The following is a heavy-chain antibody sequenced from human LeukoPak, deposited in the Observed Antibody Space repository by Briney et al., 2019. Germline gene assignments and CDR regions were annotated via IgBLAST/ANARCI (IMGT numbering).Heavy chain of an antibody. J-gene: IGHJ4*02. Sequence: PGGSLRLSCAASGFTVSSNYMSWVRQAPGKGLEWVSVIYSGGSTYYADSVKGRFTISRDNSKNTLYLQMNSLRAEDTAVYYCASQIVVPAAPYRIFDYWGQGTLVTVSS. CDR1: GFTVSSNY. CDR2: IYSGGST. V-gene: IGHV3-53*01. D-gene: IGHD2-2*01. CDR3: ASQIVVPAAPYRIFDY.